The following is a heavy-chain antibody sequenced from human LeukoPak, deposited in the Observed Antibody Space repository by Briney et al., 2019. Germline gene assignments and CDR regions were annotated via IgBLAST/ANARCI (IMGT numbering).Heavy chain of an antibody. V-gene: IGHV3-11*04. CDR2: ISSSGSTI. CDR3: ARDLYYYDSSGLYPPGY. Sequence: GGSLRPSCAASGFTFSDYYMSWIRQAPGKGLEWVSYISSSGSTIYYADSVKGRFTISRDNAKNSLYLQMNSLRAEDTAVYYCARDLYYYDSSGLYPPGYWGQGTLVTVSS. J-gene: IGHJ4*02. D-gene: IGHD3-22*01. CDR1: GFTFSDYY.